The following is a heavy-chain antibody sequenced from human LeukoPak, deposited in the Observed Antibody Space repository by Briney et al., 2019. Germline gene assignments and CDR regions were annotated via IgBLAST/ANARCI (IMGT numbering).Heavy chain of an antibody. Sequence: GESLKISCKGSGYSYTSYWIGWVRQMPGKGLEWMGIIYPGDSDTRYSPSFQGQVTISADKSISTAYLQWSSLKASDTAMYYCARARERRLSKVPFDIWGQGTMVTVSS. CDR3: ARARERRLSKVPFDI. D-gene: IGHD4-17*01. CDR1: GYSYTSYW. CDR2: IYPGDSDT. J-gene: IGHJ3*02. V-gene: IGHV5-51*01.